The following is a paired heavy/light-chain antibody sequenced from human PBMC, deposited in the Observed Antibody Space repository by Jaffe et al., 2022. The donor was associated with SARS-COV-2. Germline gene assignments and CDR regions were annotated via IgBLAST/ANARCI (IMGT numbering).Light chain of an antibody. Sequence: EIVMTQSPATLSVSPGERATLSCRASESVNTNLVWYQQKPGQAPRLLIYGASTRATGFPARFSGSGSGTEFTLTISSLQSEDFAVYYCQQYENWPRTFGQGTKVEIK. V-gene: IGKV3-15*01. J-gene: IGKJ1*01. CDR2: GAS. CDR1: ESVNTN. CDR3: QQYENWPRT.
Heavy chain of an antibody. CDR1: GYTLSIYK. J-gene: IGHJ4*01. CDR2: INGGNGDT. V-gene: IGHV1-3*01. D-gene: IGHD2-15*01. CDR3: ARDEDV. Sequence: VQLVQSGAEVKKPGASVKISCKASGYTLSIYKIHWVRQAPGQRLEWMGWINGGNGDTHYSQNFQDRITVTWDTSATTAYMELSSLRFEDTAVYFCARDEDVWGQGTLVTVSS.